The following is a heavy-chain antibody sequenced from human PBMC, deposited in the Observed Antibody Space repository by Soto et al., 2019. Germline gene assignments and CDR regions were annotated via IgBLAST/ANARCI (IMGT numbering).Heavy chain of an antibody. J-gene: IGHJ6*02. D-gene: IGHD2-2*01. Sequence: QVQLVQSGAEVKKPGASVKVSCKASGYTFTGYYMHWVRQAPGQGLEWMGWLNPNSGGTNYAQKSQGRVTLTRDRSIRTAYMELSRLRSDDTAVYYCARDPHMVVVPAARGGMDVWGQGPTVTVSS. CDR3: ARDPHMVVVPAARGGMDV. V-gene: IGHV1-2*02. CDR2: LNPNSGGT. CDR1: GYTFTGYY.